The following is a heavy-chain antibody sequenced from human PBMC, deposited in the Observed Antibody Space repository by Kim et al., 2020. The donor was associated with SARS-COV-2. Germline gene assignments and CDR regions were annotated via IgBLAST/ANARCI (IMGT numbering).Heavy chain of an antibody. Sequence: ASVKVSCKASGYTFTSYGISWVRQAPGQGLEWMGWISAYNGNTNYAQKLQGRVTMTTDTSTSTAYMELRSLRSDDTAVYYCARRKYYYGSGSYYELDYWGQGTLVTVSS. CDR1: GYTFTSYG. V-gene: IGHV1-18*04. J-gene: IGHJ4*02. D-gene: IGHD3-10*01. CDR3: ARRKYYYGSGSYYELDY. CDR2: ISAYNGNT.